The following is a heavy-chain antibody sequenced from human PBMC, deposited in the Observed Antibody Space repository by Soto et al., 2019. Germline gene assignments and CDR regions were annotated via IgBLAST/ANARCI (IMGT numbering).Heavy chain of an antibody. Sequence: QIQMVQSGAEVKQPGASVKICCKTSGYTFSSYSINWVRQAPGQGLEWMAWISTTSGNTHYAERVQGRVTVTLDKSARTAFMEMWGLTSDDTAVYFCARDNGYYDFWGHGTLVTVSS. CDR1: GYTFSSYS. J-gene: IGHJ4*01. V-gene: IGHV1-18*01. CDR3: ARDNGYYDF. CDR2: ISTTSGNT. D-gene: IGHD2-8*01.